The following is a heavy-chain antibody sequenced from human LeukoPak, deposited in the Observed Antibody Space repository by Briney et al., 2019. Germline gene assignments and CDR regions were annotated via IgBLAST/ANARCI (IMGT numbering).Heavy chain of an antibody. CDR3: ARHSSGYCSGGSCQNWFDP. CDR2: IYPGDSDT. D-gene: IGHD2-15*01. CDR1: EYSFPNYC. Sequence: EESLKISCKHSEYSFPNYCIGWVRQMPGKGLEWMGIIYPGDSDTRYSPSFQGQVTISADKSISTAYLQWSSLKASDTAMYYCARHSSGYCSGGSCQNWFDPWGQGTLVTVSS. J-gene: IGHJ5*02. V-gene: IGHV5-51*01.